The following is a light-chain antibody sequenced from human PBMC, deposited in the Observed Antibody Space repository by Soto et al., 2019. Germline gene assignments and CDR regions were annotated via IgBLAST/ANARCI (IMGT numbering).Light chain of an antibody. CDR3: QRLSSYPPWT. CDR1: QGISSY. CDR2: VAS. J-gene: IGKJ1*01. Sequence: DIQLTQSPSFLSASVGDRVTITCRASQGISSYLAWYQQKPGKAPKLLIYVASTLQSGVPSRFSGSGSGTEFTLTISSLQPEDSATYYCQRLSSYPPWTFGQGTKVEI. V-gene: IGKV1-9*01.